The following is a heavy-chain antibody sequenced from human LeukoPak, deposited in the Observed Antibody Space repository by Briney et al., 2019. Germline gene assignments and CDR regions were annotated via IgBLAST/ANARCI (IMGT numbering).Heavy chain of an antibody. CDR3: AKTYYDFWSGYRPFDP. D-gene: IGHD3-3*01. V-gene: IGHV3-30*02. Sequence: GSLRLSCAASGFTFSSYGMHWVRQAPGKGLEWVAFIRYDGSNKYYADSVKGRFTISRDNSKNTLYLQMNSLRAEDTALYYCAKTYYDFWSGYRPFDPWGRGTLVTVSS. CDR1: GFTFSSYG. CDR2: IRYDGSNK. J-gene: IGHJ5*02.